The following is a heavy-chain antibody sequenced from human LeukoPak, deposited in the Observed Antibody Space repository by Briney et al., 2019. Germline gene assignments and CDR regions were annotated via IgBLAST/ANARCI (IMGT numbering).Heavy chain of an antibody. Sequence: GGSLRLSCAASGFTFSSYGMHWVRQAPGKGLEWVAFIRYDGSNKYYADSVKGRFTISRDNSKNTLYLQMNSLRAEDTAVYYCARDIPLRYFDWLLSSGGWFDPWGQGTLVTVSS. V-gene: IGHV3-30*02. CDR1: GFTFSSYG. D-gene: IGHD3-9*01. CDR3: ARDIPLRYFDWLLSSGGWFDP. J-gene: IGHJ5*02. CDR2: IRYDGSNK.